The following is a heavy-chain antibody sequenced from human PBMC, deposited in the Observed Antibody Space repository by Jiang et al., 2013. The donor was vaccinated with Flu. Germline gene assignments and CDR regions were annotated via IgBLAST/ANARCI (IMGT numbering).Heavy chain of an antibody. J-gene: IGHJ4*02. D-gene: IGHD6-13*01. CDR3: ARLSWPYYFDY. Sequence: GSGLVKPSETLSLTCTVSGGSISSYYWSWIRQPPGKGLEWIGYIYYSGSTNYNPSLKSRVTISVDTSKNQFSLKLSSVTAADTAVYYCARLSWPYYFDYWGQGTLVTVSS. V-gene: IGHV4-59*08. CDR1: GGSISSYY. CDR2: IYYSGST.